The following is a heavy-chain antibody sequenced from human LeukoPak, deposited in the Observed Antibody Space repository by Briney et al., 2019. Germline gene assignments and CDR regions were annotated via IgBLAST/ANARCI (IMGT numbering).Heavy chain of an antibody. CDR3: ASAYDFWSGLL. V-gene: IGHV4-31*03. CDR1: GGSISSGGYY. Sequence: SETLSLTCTVSGGSISSGGYYWIWIRQHPGKGLEWIGYIYYSGSTYYNPSLKSRVTISVDTSKNQFSLKLSSVTAADTAVYYCASAYDFWSGLLWGQGTLVTVSS. CDR2: IYYSGST. D-gene: IGHD3-3*01. J-gene: IGHJ4*02.